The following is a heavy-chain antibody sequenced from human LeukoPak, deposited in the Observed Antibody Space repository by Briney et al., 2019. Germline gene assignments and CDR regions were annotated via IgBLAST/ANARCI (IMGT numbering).Heavy chain of an antibody. D-gene: IGHD3-10*01. Sequence: SETLSLTCTVSGYSISSGYYWGWIRQPPGKGLEWIGYIYYSGNTNYNPSLKSRVTISVDTSKNQFSLKLSSVTAADTAVYYCARDRKRSWFGELLAHDAFDIWGQGTMVTVSS. CDR1: GYSISSGYY. CDR3: ARDRKRSWFGELLAHDAFDI. CDR2: IYYSGNT. V-gene: IGHV4-61*01. J-gene: IGHJ3*02.